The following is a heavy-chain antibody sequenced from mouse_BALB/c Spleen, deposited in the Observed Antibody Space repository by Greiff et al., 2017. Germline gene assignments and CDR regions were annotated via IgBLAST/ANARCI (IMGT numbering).Heavy chain of an antibody. CDR2: ISYSGST. D-gene: IGHD2-10*02. V-gene: IGHV3-2*02. J-gene: IGHJ4*01. CDR3: ARAPYGNYAYAMDY. CDR1: GYSITSDYA. Sequence: EVKLMESGPGLVKPSQSLSLTCTVTGYSITSDYAWNWIRQFPGNKLEWMGYISYSGSTSYNPSLKSRISITRDTSKNQFFLQLNSGTTEDTATYYCARAPYGNYAYAMDYWGQGTSVTVSS.